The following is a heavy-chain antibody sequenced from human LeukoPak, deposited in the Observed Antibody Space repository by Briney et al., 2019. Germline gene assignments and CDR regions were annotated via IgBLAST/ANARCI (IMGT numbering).Heavy chain of an antibody. CDR1: GYTFTGYY. J-gene: IGHJ4*02. CDR2: INPNSGGT. V-gene: IGHV1-2*02. CDR3: ARDGGEQLVFYPSAY. D-gene: IGHD6-6*01. Sequence: ASVKVSCKASGYTFTGYYMHWVRQAPGQGLEGMGWINPNSGGTNYAQKFQGRVTMTRDTTISTAYMELSRLRSDDTAVYYCARDGGEQLVFYPSAYWGQGTLVTVSS.